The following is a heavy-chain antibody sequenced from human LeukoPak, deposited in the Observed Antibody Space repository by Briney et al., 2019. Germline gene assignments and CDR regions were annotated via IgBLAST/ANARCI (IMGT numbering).Heavy chain of an antibody. J-gene: IGHJ4*02. Sequence: PGGSLRLSCAASGFTVSSSYMSWVRQAPGKGLEWVSLFYVGGYTLYADSVKGRFTIYRDNSKNTLYLQMNSLRAEDTAVYYCARDGSPHTSGYYRFGGFDCWGQGTLVTVSS. CDR1: GFTVSSSY. V-gene: IGHV3-66*01. CDR2: FYVGGYT. D-gene: IGHD3-22*01. CDR3: ARDGSPHTSGYYRFGGFDC.